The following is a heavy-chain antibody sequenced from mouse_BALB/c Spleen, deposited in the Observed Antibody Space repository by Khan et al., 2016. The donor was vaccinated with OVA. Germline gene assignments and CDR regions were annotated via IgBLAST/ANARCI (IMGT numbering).Heavy chain of an antibody. J-gene: IGHJ2*01. Sequence: QVQLQQSGAELVKPGASVKLSCKASGYMFTEYIIHWVKQRSGQGLEWIGWFYPGTGSIKNNEKFKDKATLTADKSSSTVYMELSRLTSDDSAVFRDASHRRNGDLFDYWGQGTTLTVSS. CDR3: ASHRRNGDLFDY. V-gene: IGHV1-62-2*01. CDR2: FYPGTGSI. CDR1: GYMFTEYI.